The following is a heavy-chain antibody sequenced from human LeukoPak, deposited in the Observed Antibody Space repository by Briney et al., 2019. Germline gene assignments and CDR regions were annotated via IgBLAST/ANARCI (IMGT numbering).Heavy chain of an antibody. Sequence: GASVKVSCKASGYTSTSYGISWVRQAPGQGLEWMGWISAYNGNTNYAQKLQGRVTMTTDTSTSTAYMGLRSLRSDDTAVYYCAREIYGDYGRWFDPWGQGTLVTVSS. CDR1: GYTSTSYG. CDR3: AREIYGDYGRWFDP. V-gene: IGHV1-18*01. D-gene: IGHD4-17*01. J-gene: IGHJ5*02. CDR2: ISAYNGNT.